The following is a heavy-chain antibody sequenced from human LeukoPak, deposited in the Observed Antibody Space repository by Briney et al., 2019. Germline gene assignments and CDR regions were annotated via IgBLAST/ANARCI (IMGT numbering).Heavy chain of an antibody. CDR1: GFTFSSYA. D-gene: IGHD3-22*01. Sequence: PGGSLGLSCAASGFTFSSYAMSWVRQAPGKGLEWVSAISGSGGSTYYADSVKGRFTISRDNSKNTLYLQMNSLRAEDTAVYYCAKDLGKSGYYLYGMDVWGQGTTVTVSS. CDR2: ISGSGGST. J-gene: IGHJ6*02. CDR3: AKDLGKSGYYLYGMDV. V-gene: IGHV3-23*01.